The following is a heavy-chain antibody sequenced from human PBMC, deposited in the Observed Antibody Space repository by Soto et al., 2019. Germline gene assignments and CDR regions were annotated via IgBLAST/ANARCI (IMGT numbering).Heavy chain of an antibody. J-gene: IGHJ4*02. CDR3: ARGWLRDPWMY. CDR1: GFTFSTYN. D-gene: IGHD5-12*01. V-gene: IGHV3-21*01. CDR2: SSSTSVYM. Sequence: EGQLVESGGGLVKPGGSLRLSCAASGFTFSTYNMNWVRQAPGKGLEWVASSSSTSVYMYYANSLKGQFTISRANAKSSLYLQVNSLRAEDTAVYYCARGWLRDPWMYWGQGTLVTVSS.